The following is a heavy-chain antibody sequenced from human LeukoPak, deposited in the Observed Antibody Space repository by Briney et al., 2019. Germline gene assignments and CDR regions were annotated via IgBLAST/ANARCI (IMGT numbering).Heavy chain of an antibody. Sequence: GGSLRLSCAASGFTFSSYAMHWVRQAPGKGLEWVAVISYDGSNKYYADSVKGRSTISRDNSKNTLYLQMNSLRAEDTAVYYCTSNFDFWGQGTLVTVSS. CDR1: GFTFSSYA. CDR3: TSNFDF. V-gene: IGHV3-30-3*01. J-gene: IGHJ4*02. CDR2: ISYDGSNK.